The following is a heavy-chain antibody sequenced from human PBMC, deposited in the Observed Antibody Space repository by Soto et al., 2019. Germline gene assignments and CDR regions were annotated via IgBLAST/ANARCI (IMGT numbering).Heavy chain of an antibody. CDR1: GYTFTSYY. Sequence: ASVKVSCKPFGYTFTSYYIHWVRQAPGQGLEWMGIINPSDGSTRYVQKFQGRVTMTRDSSTRSVYMELSSLRSEDTAVYFCARGRAVVTATLWASAFDFCGQGTVVTVSS. J-gene: IGHJ4*03. D-gene: IGHD2-21*02. V-gene: IGHV1-46*01. CDR2: INPSDGST. CDR3: ARGRAVVTATLWASAFDF.